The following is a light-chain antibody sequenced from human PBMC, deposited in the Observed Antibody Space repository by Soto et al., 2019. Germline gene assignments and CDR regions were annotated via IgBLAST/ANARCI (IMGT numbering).Light chain of an antibody. J-gene: IGKJ5*01. Sequence: DIQMTQSPSTLSGSVGDRVTITCRASQTISSWLAWYQQKPGKAPKLLIYKASTLKSGVPSRFSGSGSGTEFTLTISTMQPDDFATYYCQQCDSFSVTFGQGTRLEI. CDR2: KAS. CDR1: QTISSW. V-gene: IGKV1-5*03. CDR3: QQCDSFSVT.